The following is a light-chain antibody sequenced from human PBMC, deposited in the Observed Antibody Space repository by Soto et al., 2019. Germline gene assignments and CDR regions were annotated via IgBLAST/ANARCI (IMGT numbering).Light chain of an antibody. CDR1: RSDVGGYNY. CDR3: CSYAGSYSLL. V-gene: IGLV2-11*01. Sequence: QSALTQPRSVSGSPGQSVTISCTGTRSDVGGYNYVSWFQQHPGKAPKVMIYDVSKRPSGVPHRFSGSKSGNTASLTISGLTSEDEADYYCCSYAGSYSLLFGGGTKLTVL. CDR2: DVS. J-gene: IGLJ2*01.